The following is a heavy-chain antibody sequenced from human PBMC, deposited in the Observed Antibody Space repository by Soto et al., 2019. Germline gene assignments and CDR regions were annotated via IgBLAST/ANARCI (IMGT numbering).Heavy chain of an antibody. V-gene: IGHV3-7*01. CDR2: INPAGNVQ. Sequence: VQLVEPGGGLVQPGESLRLSCTASGLTFSISWMTWVRQAPGEGLEWVSNINPAGNVQHYADSVKERFTISRDNAKNSLFLQMSGLRVEDTAVYYCATANTPYAFDMWGQGTMVTVSS. J-gene: IGHJ3*02. CDR3: ATANTPYAFDM. CDR1: GLTFSISW.